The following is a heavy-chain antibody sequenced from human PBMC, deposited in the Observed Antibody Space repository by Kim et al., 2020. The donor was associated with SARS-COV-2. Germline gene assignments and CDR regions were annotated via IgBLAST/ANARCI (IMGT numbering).Heavy chain of an antibody. Sequence: GGSLRLSCVASVFTFITYGMSWVRQAPGKGLEWVSTVSGSGGTTYYADSVKGRFTMSRDNSKNTVYLQMNSLRAEDSAVYYCAKDIAAAGMFDYWGQGTLVTVSS. CDR2: VSGSGGTT. J-gene: IGHJ4*02. CDR3: AKDIAAAGMFDY. V-gene: IGHV3-23*01. CDR1: VFTFITYG. D-gene: IGHD6-13*01.